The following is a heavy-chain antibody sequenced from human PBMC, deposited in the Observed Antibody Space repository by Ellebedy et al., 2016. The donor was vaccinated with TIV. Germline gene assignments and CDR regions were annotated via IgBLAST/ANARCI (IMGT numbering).Heavy chain of an antibody. CDR1: GGTFNNYA. J-gene: IGHJ4*02. CDR3: ARAESGGYAWDY. Sequence: AASVKVSCKTSGGTFNNYALSWVRQAPGQGLEWMGGIIPIFRTPTYAPTFRGRVTTSADESTSTAYMELSSLRSEDTAVYYCARAESGGYAWDYWGQGTLVTVSS. CDR2: IIPIFRTP. V-gene: IGHV1-69*13. D-gene: IGHD5-12*01.